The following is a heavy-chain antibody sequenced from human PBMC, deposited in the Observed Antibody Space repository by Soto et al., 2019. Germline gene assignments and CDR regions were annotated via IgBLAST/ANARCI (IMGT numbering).Heavy chain of an antibody. CDR3: AREYYDSSGYYPGEVDP. J-gene: IGHJ5*02. CDR1: GGSITSSSYY. V-gene: IGHV4-39*01. CDR2: IYFSGST. Sequence: PSETLSLTCTVSGGSITSSSYYWGWIRQPPGKGLEWIGSIYFSGSTYYNPSLKSRVTISVDTSKNQFSLKLSSVTAADTAVYYCAREYYDSSGYYPGEVDPWGQGTLVTVSS. D-gene: IGHD3-22*01.